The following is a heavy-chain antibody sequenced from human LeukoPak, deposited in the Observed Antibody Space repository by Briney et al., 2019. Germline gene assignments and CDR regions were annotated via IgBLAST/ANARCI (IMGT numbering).Heavy chain of an antibody. CDR3: ARDRPRIAAAAPHPFDY. Sequence: GSSVKVSCKASGGTFSSYAISWVRQAPGQGLEWMGRIIPILGIANYAQKFQGRVTITADKSTSTAYMELSSLRSEDTAVYYCARDRPRIAAAAPHPFDYWGRGTLVTVSS. CDR1: GGTFSSYA. V-gene: IGHV1-69*04. D-gene: IGHD6-13*01. J-gene: IGHJ4*02. CDR2: IIPILGIA.